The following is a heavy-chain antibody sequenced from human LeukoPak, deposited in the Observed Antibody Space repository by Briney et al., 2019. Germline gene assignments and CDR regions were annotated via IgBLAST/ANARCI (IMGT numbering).Heavy chain of an antibody. Sequence: SETLSLTCTVSGGSISSSSSYWGWIRQPPGKGLEWIVSIYSSGSTYYNPSLKSRVTISVDTSKTQFSLKLSSVTAADTAVFYCARSRKLYYDSSEPYFDYWGQGTLVTVSS. D-gene: IGHD3-22*01. CDR2: IYSSGST. J-gene: IGHJ4*02. CDR3: ARSRKLYYDSSEPYFDY. CDR1: GGSISSSSSY. V-gene: IGHV4-39*07.